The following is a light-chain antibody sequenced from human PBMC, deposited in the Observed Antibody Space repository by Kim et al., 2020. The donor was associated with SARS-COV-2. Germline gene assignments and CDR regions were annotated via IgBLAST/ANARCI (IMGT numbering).Light chain of an antibody. CDR3: QSYNRDNVL. CDR1: SGSIDDNY. CDR2: EDD. Sequence: GTTVTISCTRSSGSIDDNYVRWYQQRPGGVPTAVIYEDDQRPSGVSDRFSGSIDNSSNSASLTISGLRTEDEADYYCQSYNRDNVLFGGGTQLTVL. J-gene: IGLJ2*01. V-gene: IGLV6-57*03.